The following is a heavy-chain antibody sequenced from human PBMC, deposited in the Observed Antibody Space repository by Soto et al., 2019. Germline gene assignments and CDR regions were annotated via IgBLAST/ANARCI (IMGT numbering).Heavy chain of an antibody. CDR1: GFTFNNYG. D-gene: IGHD2-8*01. V-gene: IGHV3-33*01. CDR3: ARDLYCTNNICYRSTGY. CDR2: IWYDGSTT. J-gene: IGHJ4*02. Sequence: PGGSLRLSCAASGFTFNNYGMHWVRQAPGKGLQWVAVIWYDGSTTYYADSVKGRFTISRDNSENTLFLQMNSLRAEDTAVYYCARDLYCTNNICYRSTGYWGQGTLVTVSS.